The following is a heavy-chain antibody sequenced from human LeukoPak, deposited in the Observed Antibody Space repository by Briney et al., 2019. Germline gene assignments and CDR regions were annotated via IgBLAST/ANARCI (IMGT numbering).Heavy chain of an antibody. J-gene: IGHJ4*02. CDR2: INQDGTEK. CDR1: GFSFTTYW. D-gene: IGHD4-17*01. CDR3: ARGGYGAHMG. V-gene: IGHV3-7*01. Sequence: GESLRLSCAASGFSFTTYWMGWVRQAPGKGLEWVANINQDGTEKYYVDSVRGRFTISRDNAKNEFYLQMNSLRADDSAVYYCARGGYGAHMGWGQGILVSVSS.